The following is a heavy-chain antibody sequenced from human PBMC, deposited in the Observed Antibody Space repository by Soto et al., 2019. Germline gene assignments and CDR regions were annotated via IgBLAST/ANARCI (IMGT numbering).Heavy chain of an antibody. CDR3: ARDLGTGYESGDY. CDR2: IIPLFGST. D-gene: IGHD5-12*01. J-gene: IGHJ4*02. V-gene: IGHV1-69*12. Sequence: QVQLVQSGAEVKKPGSSVKVSCTASGDIFSGYSISWVRQAPGQGLEWMGGIIPLFGSTNYAPKFQGRVTITAEQSTNTGYMELSSLKSEDTAVYYCARDLGTGYESGDYWGQGNRVTVSS. CDR1: GDIFSGYS.